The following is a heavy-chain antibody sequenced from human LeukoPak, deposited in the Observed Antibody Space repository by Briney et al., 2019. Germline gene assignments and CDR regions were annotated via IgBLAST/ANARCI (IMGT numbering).Heavy chain of an antibody. J-gene: IGHJ4*02. D-gene: IGHD3-10*01. CDR2: ISYDGSNK. V-gene: IGHV3-30*04. CDR1: GFTFSSYA. Sequence: GGSLRLSCAASGFTFSSYAMHWVRQAQGKGLEGVAVISYDGSNKYYADSVKGRFTISRDNSKNTLYLQMNSLRAEDTAVYYCARDAGGSGSYFVYWGQGTLVTVSS. CDR3: ARDAGGSGSYFVY.